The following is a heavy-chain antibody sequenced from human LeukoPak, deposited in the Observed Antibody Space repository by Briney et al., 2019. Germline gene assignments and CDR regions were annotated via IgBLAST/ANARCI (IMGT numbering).Heavy chain of an antibody. CDR2: ISYDGSNK. J-gene: IGHJ3*02. Sequence: GGSLRLSCAASGFTFSSYAMHWVRQAPGKGLEWVAVISYDGSNKYYADSVKGRFTISRDNSKNTLYLQMNSLRAEDTAVYYCARDQRSDAFDIWGQGTMVTVSS. CDR1: GFTFSSYA. CDR3: ARDQRSDAFDI. D-gene: IGHD4-17*01. V-gene: IGHV3-30-3*01.